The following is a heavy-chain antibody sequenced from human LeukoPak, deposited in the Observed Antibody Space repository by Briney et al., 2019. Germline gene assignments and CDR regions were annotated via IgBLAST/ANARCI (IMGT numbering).Heavy chain of an antibody. J-gene: IGHJ6*02. V-gene: IGHV1-69*13. CDR2: IIPIFGTA. CDR3: ASPGPDTVVVPARRHYYGMDV. Sequence: SVKVSCKASGGTFSSYAISWVRQAPGQGLEWMGGIIPIFGTANYAQKFQGRVTITADESTSTAYMELSSLRSEDTAVYYCASPGPDTVVVPARRHYYGMDVWGQGTTVTVSS. CDR1: GGTFSSYA. D-gene: IGHD2-2*01.